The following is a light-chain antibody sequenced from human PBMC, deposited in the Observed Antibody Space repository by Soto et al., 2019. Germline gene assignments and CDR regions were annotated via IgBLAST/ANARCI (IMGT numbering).Light chain of an antibody. CDR1: QSVSSN. CDR2: GAS. Sequence: EIVMTQSPATLSVSPGERATLSCMASQSVSSNLAWYQQKPGQAPRLLIYGASTRATGIPARFSGSGSGTEFTLTFSSLQSEDFAVYYCQQYTQGLTFGRGTKVDIK. J-gene: IGKJ4*01. CDR3: QQYTQGLT. V-gene: IGKV3-15*01.